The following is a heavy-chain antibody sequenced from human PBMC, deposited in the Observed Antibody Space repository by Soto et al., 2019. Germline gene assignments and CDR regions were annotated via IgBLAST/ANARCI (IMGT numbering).Heavy chain of an antibody. Sequence: EVQLLESGGCLVQPGGSLRLSCAASGFTFSKYAMSWVRQAPGKGLEWVSAISGSGTTTYSADSVRGRFTISRDNTNNMLYLQMTSPSPEDTALYYCVKFFVETGGSSGWPWSLDSWGQGILVTVSS. J-gene: IGHJ4*02. D-gene: IGHD6-25*01. CDR3: VKFFVETGGSSGWPWSLDS. V-gene: IGHV3-23*01. CDR2: ISGSGTTT. CDR1: GFTFSKYA.